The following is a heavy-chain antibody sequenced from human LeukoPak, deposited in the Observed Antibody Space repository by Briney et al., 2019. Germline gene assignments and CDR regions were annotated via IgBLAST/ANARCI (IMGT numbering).Heavy chain of an antibody. CDR1: AYTFTNYA. V-gene: IGHV1-18*01. J-gene: IGHJ5*02. Sequence: ASVKVSCKASAYTFTNYAISWVRQAPGQGLEWMGWISVSNGITNYAQKLQGRVTMTTDTSTNTAYMELRSLRFDDTAVYYCARDLAGIVGVTAWFDPWGQGTLVTVSS. D-gene: IGHD1-26*01. CDR3: ARDLAGIVGVTAWFDP. CDR2: ISVSNGIT.